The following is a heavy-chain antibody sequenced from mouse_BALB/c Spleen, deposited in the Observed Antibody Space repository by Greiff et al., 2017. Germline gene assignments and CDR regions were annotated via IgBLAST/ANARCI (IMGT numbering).Heavy chain of an antibody. CDR2: INPGSGGT. Sequence: VQLQESGAELVRPGTSVKVSCKASGYAFTNYLIEWVKQRPGQGLEWIGVINPGSGGTNYNEKFKGKATLTADKSSSTAYMQLSSLTSDDSAVYFCARGGDGYYPLFAYWGQGTLVTVSA. D-gene: IGHD2-3*01. V-gene: IGHV1-54*01. CDR3: ARGGDGYYPLFAY. CDR1: GYAFTNYL. J-gene: IGHJ3*01.